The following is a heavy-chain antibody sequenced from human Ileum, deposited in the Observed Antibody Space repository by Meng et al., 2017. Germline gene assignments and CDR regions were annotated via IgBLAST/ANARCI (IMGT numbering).Heavy chain of an antibody. D-gene: IGHD1-26*01. CDR1: GYTFTSYG. Sequence: QVHLLQPGAEVKKPGASVMFSCKAFGYTFTSYGISWVRQAPGQGLEWMGGISVYNGNTNYAQKFQGRVTMTADTSTSTAYMELRSLRSDDTAVYYCARDYSGTSYRFSDYWGQGTLVTVSS. CDR3: ARDYSGTSYRFSDY. V-gene: IGHV1-18*01. CDR2: ISVYNGNT. J-gene: IGHJ4*02.